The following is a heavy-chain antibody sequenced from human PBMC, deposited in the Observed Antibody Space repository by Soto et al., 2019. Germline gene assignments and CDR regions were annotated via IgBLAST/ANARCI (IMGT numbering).Heavy chain of an antibody. CDR3: AASSIAAPDFDY. D-gene: IGHD6-6*01. CDR2: IYYSGST. J-gene: IGHJ4*02. Sequence: SETLSLTCTVSGGSISSSSYYWGWIRQPPGKGLEWIGSIYYSGSTYYNPSLKSRVTISVDTSKNQFSLKLSSVTAADTAVYYCAASSIAAPDFDYWGQGTLVTVS. CDR1: GGSISSSSYY. V-gene: IGHV4-39*07.